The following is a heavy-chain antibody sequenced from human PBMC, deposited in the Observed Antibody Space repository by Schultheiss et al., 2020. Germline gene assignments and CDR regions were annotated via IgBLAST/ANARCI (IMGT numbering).Heavy chain of an antibody. V-gene: IGHV2-5*02. J-gene: IGHJ4*02. D-gene: IGHD3-10*01. CDR2: IYWDDDK. Sequence: SRPTLVKPTQTLTLTCTCSGFSLSTSGVGVGWIRQPPGKALEWLALIYWDDDKRYSPSLKSRLTITKDTSKNQVVLTMTNMDPVDTATYYCARTPNRNYYGSGSYTDWGQGTLVPVAS. CDR1: GFSLSTSGVG. CDR3: ARTPNRNYYGSGSYTD.